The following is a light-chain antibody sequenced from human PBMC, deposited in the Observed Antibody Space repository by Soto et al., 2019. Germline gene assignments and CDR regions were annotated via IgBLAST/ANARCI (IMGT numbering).Light chain of an antibody. Sequence: QSALTQPASVSGSPGQSITISCTGTSSDVGGFNYVSWYQQHPGKAPKLIIYDVTNRPSGVSYRFSGSKSGNTASLTISGLQAEDEADYYCNSYTSSSTYVFGTGPKLTVL. CDR2: DVT. CDR3: NSYTSSSTYV. V-gene: IGLV2-14*03. CDR1: SSDVGGFNY. J-gene: IGLJ1*01.